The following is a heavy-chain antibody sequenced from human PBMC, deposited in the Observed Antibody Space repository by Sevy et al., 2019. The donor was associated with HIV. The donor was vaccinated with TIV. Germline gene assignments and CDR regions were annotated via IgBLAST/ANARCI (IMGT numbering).Heavy chain of an antibody. D-gene: IGHD3-3*01. CDR3: ARDHHYDFWSGYQTTGEFDY. Sequence: ASVKVSCKASGYTFTSYGISWVRQAPGQGLEWMGWISAYKGNTNYAQKLQGRVTMTTDTSTSTAYMELRSLRSDDTAVYYCARDHHYDFWSGYQTTGEFDYWGQGTLVTVSS. J-gene: IGHJ4*02. CDR2: ISAYKGNT. CDR1: GYTFTSYG. V-gene: IGHV1-18*01.